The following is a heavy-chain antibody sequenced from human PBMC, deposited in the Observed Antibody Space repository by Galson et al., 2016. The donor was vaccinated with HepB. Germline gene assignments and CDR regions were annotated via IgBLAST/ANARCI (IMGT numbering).Heavy chain of an antibody. CDR1: GITFSDYA. CDR3: ARDLVRGTITKILDH. CDR2: ISDDGTSQ. Sequence: SLRLSCAASGITFSDYALHWVRQAPGKGLELVAIISDDGTSQFYADSVKGRFTVSRDNSKNTLFLQMNSLRTEDTAVYYCARDLVRGTITKILDHWGQGALVTVSS. D-gene: IGHD3-10*01. J-gene: IGHJ4*02. V-gene: IGHV3-30-3*01.